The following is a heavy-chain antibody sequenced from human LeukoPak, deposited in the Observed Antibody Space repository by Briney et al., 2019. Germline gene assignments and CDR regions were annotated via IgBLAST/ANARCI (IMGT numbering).Heavy chain of an antibody. Sequence: SETLSLTCTVSDGSISSSSYYWGWSRQRPGKGLEWIGRIYYSGSTYYNPSLKGRLTISVDTSKNQFSLKLSSVTAADTALYFCACFLERLQIPDSWGQGTLVTVSS. CDR3: ACFLERLQIPDS. V-gene: IGHV4-39*01. CDR2: IYYSGST. CDR1: DGSISSSSYY. D-gene: IGHD3-3*01. J-gene: IGHJ4*02.